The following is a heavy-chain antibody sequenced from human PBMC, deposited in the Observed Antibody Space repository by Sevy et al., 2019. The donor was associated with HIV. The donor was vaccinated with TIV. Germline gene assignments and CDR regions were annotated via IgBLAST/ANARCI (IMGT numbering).Heavy chain of an antibody. Sequence: GGSLRLSCAASGFTVSSNYMSWVRQAPGKGLEWVSVIYSGGSTYYADSVKGRFTISRDNSKNTLYLQMNSLRAEDTAVYYCARSPGGFGELPFDYWGQRTLVTVSS. CDR2: IYSGGST. D-gene: IGHD3-10*01. J-gene: IGHJ4*02. CDR1: GFTVSSNY. CDR3: ARSPGGFGELPFDY. V-gene: IGHV3-53*01.